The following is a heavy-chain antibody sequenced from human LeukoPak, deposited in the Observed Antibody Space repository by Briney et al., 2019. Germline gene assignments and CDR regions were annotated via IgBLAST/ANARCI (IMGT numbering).Heavy chain of an antibody. CDR1: GGSISSYY. V-gene: IGHV4-59*01. CDR3: ARGDFWSGYLHDY. D-gene: IGHD3-3*01. J-gene: IGHJ4*02. CDR2: IYYSGST. Sequence: SETLSLTCTVSGGSISSYYWSWLRQPPGKGLEWVGYIYYSGSTNYNPSLKSRVTISVDTSKNQCSLKLSSVTAADTAVYYCARGDFWSGYLHDYWGQGALVTVSS.